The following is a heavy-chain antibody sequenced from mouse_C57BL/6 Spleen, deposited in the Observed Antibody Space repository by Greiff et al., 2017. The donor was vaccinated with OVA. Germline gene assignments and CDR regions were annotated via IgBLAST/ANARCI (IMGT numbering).Heavy chain of an antibody. CDR1: GYTFTSYW. J-gene: IGHJ3*01. D-gene: IGHD2-3*01. V-gene: IGHV1-59*01. CDR3: ARHDGYYAWFAY. CDR2: IDPSASYT. Sequence: QVQLKQPGAELVRPGTSVKLSCKASGYTFTSYWMHWVKQRPGQGLEWIGVIDPSASYTNYNQKFKGKATLTVDTSSSTAYMQLSSLTSEDSAVYYCARHDGYYAWFAYWGQGTLVTVSA.